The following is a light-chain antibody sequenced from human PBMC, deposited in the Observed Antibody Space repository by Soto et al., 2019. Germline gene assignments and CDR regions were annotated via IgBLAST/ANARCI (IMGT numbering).Light chain of an antibody. CDR2: GAS. CDR3: QQYNNWPQT. Sequence: EIEMTQSPATLSLAPGERVTLSCRASQSVSSSYLAWYQQKPGQAPRLLIYGASSRATGIPDRFSGSGSGTEFTLTISSLQSEDFAVYYCQQYNNWPQTFGQGTKVDIK. J-gene: IGKJ1*01. V-gene: IGKV3D-15*01. CDR1: QSVSSSY.